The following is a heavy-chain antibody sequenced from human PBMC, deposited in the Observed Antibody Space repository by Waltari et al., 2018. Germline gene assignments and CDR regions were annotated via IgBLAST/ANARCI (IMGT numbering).Heavy chain of an antibody. V-gene: IGHV4-34*01. CDR2: INHSGRT. J-gene: IGHJ6*03. CDR1: GGSFSGYY. CDR3: ARANTIFGVIRTWYYMDV. Sequence: QVQLQQWGAGLLKPSETLSLTCLVSGGSFSGYYWRWTRQPPGKGLAWIGEINHSGRTNYNPSLKSRVTISIDTSKIQFSLKLRSVTVADTAVYYCARANTIFGVIRTWYYMDVWGKGTPVTVSS. D-gene: IGHD3-3*01.